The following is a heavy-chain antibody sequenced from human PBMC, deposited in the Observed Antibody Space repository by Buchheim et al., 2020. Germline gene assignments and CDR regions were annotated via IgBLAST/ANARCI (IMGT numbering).Heavy chain of an antibody. CDR1: GFTFSTYA. V-gene: IGHV3-48*01. Sequence: EVEMVESGGSLVQPGGSLRLSCVASGFTFSTYAMNWVRQVPGKGLEWLSYMTGGSDIIFYADSVKGRFTTSRDNAKNPLFLQMNSLRADDTAVYYCARDSTGRPLDYWGQGTL. CDR2: MTGGSDII. J-gene: IGHJ4*02. D-gene: IGHD3-10*01. CDR3: ARDSTGRPLDY.